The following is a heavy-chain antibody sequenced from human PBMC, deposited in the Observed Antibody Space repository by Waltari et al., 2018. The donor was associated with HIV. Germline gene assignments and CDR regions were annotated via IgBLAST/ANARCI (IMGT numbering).Heavy chain of an antibody. Sequence: QVQLVQSGAEVKKPGASVKVSCKASGYTFTGYYMHWVRQAPGQGLEWMGWNNPSSGGTNYAQKFQGRVTMTRDTSISTAYMELSRLRSDDTAVYYCARDHYDSSGSPYGMDVWGQGTTVTVSS. D-gene: IGHD3-22*01. J-gene: IGHJ6*02. V-gene: IGHV1-2*02. CDR2: NNPSSGGT. CDR3: ARDHYDSSGSPYGMDV. CDR1: GYTFTGYY.